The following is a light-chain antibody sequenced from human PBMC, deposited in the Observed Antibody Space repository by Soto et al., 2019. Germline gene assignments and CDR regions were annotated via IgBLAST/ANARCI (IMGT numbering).Light chain of an antibody. CDR2: GAS. Sequence: EIVMTQSPATLSVSPGERATLSCRASQSVSSNLAWYQQKPGQAPRLLIFGASTRATGIPARFSGSGAGTDFTLTISILQAEDFALYYCQQYGYWPPAFGPGTKVDIK. CDR1: QSVSSN. V-gene: IGKV3-15*01. CDR3: QQYGYWPPA. J-gene: IGKJ3*01.